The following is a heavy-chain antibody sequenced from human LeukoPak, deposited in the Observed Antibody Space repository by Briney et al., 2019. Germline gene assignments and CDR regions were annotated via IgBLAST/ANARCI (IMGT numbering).Heavy chain of an antibody. CDR2: TYTGGNS. CDR3: ARGGRGSAAVVAPRSFDI. V-gene: IGHV3-53*01. J-gene: IGHJ3*02. Sequence: GGSLRLSCEASGFTVSSTHMVWVRQAPGKGLEWVSVTYTGGNSYYAGSVQGRLIISRDTSKNTLYLQMNNLRAEDSALYYCARGGRGSAAVVAPRSFDIWGQGTMVTVSS. D-gene: IGHD3-22*01. CDR1: GFTVSSTH.